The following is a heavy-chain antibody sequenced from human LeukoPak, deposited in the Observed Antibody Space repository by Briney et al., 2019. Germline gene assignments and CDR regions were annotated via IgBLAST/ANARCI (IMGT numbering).Heavy chain of an antibody. V-gene: IGHV3-21*01. D-gene: IGHD2-21*01. J-gene: IGHJ4*02. CDR2: ISSSSSHI. CDR1: GFTFSSYS. CDR3: ARVPRGIPRDY. Sequence: PGGSLRLSCAASGFTFSSYSMNWVRQAPGKGLEWVSSISSSSSHIHYADSVKGRFTISRDNAKNSLYLQMNSLRAEDTAVYYCARVPRGIPRDYWGQGTLVTVSS.